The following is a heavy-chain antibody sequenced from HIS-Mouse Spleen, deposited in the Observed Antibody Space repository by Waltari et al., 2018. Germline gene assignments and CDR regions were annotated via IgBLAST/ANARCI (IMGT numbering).Heavy chain of an antibody. CDR2: IYSSGGT. D-gene: IGHD6-13*01. V-gene: IGHV4-39*07. CDR1: GGSISSSSYY. CDR3: AREIPYSSSWYDWYFDL. J-gene: IGHJ2*01. Sequence: QLQLQESGPGLVKPSETLSLTCTVSGGSISSSSYYWGWLRQPPGKGLEWIGGIYSSGGTYYHPSLKSRVTISVDTSKNQFSLRLSSVTAADTAVYYCAREIPYSSSWYDWYFDLWGRGTLVTVSS.